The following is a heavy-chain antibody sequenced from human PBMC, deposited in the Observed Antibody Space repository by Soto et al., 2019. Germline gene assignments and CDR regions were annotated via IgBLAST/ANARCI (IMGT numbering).Heavy chain of an antibody. D-gene: IGHD6-19*01. V-gene: IGHV3-7*03. CDR2: TRQDGGQE. Sequence: GGSLRLSCAASGFTFSSYWMSWVRQAPGKGLEWVAHTRQDGGQEYYVDSVKGRFTISRDNAKNSLYLQMNSLRVEDTAVYYCARYPNPTVAGLPFDLWGQGTLVTVSS. CDR1: GFTFSSYW. J-gene: IGHJ4*02. CDR3: ARYPNPTVAGLPFDL.